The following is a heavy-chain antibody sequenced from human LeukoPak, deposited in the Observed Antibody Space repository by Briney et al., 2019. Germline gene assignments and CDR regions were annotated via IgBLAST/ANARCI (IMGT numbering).Heavy chain of an antibody. D-gene: IGHD3-10*01. CDR1: GGTFINYA. Sequence: SVTVSCKASGGTFINYAISWVRQAPGQGLEWMGGIIPMFGPTNYAQRFQGRVTITADESTSTVYMELSSLTSEDTTVYYCARDRHSGNYYYYGMDVWGQGTTVTVSS. V-gene: IGHV1-69*13. J-gene: IGHJ6*02. CDR2: IIPMFGPT. CDR3: ARDRHSGNYYYYGMDV.